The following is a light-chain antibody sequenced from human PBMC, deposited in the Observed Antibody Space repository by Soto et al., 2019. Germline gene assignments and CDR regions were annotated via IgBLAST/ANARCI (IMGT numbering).Light chain of an antibody. CDR2: LNSDGSH. Sequence: QLVLTQSPSASASLGASVKLTCTLSSGHSNYVIAWHQQQPEKGPRYLMKLNSDGSHTKGEGIPDRFSGSSSGAERYLTISSLQSEDEADYYCQTWDTGIRVFGGGTKLTVL. J-gene: IGLJ3*02. CDR3: QTWDTGIRV. CDR1: SGHSNYV. V-gene: IGLV4-69*01.